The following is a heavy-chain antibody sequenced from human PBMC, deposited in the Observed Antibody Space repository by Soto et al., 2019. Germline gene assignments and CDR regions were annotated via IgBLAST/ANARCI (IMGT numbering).Heavy chain of an antibody. J-gene: IGHJ4*02. V-gene: IGHV3-23*01. CDR1: GFTFSSYA. Sequence: EVQLLESGGGLVQPGGSLRLSCAASGFTFSSYAMSWVRQAPGKGLEWVSVITGGGGSRYYADSVKGRFTISRDNSKNTLYLQMSSLRDEDTAVYYCAKEGIYGDYVDYFDYWGQGTLVTVSS. CDR3: AKEGIYGDYVDYFDY. D-gene: IGHD4-17*01. CDR2: ITGGGGSR.